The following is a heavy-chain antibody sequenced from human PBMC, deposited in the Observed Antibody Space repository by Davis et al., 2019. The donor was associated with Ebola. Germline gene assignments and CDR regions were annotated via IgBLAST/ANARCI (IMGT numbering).Heavy chain of an antibody. D-gene: IGHD6-19*01. CDR2: IDPSDSYT. Sequence: PGGSLRLSCKGSGYSFTSYWISWVRQMPGKGLEWMGRIDPSDSYTNYSPSFQGHVTISADKSISTAYLQWSSLKASDTAMYYCARQGWGQWLVFLDYWGQGTLVTVSS. CDR1: GYSFTSYW. V-gene: IGHV5-10-1*01. J-gene: IGHJ4*02. CDR3: ARQGWGQWLVFLDY.